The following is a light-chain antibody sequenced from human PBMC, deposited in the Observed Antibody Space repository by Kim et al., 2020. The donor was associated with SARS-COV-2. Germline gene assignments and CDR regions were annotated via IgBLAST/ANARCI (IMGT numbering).Light chain of an antibody. V-gene: IGLV1-40*01. CDR2: GNT. Sequence: QRVTISCTGTSSNIGAYYDVHWYQQLPGRAPKLLIHGNTNRPSGVPDRFSDSKSGTSASLDITGLQAEDEAVYYCQSYDRSLSGSVFGGGTQLTVL. CDR1: SSNIGAYYD. J-gene: IGLJ2*01. CDR3: QSYDRSLSGSV.